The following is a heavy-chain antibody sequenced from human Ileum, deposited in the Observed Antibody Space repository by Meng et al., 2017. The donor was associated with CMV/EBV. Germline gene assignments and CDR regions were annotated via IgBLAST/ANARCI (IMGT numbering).Heavy chain of an antibody. V-gene: IGHV4-31*03. D-gene: IGHD6-19*01. CDR2: IYYSGNT. J-gene: IGHJ5*02. CDR3: ARLRAGISCFDP. CDR1: NGPISSGAHY. Sequence: CTGSNGPISSGAHYWSWIGQHQGKGLEWIGYIYYSGNTYYNPSLQSRATISVDTSQNSFSLRLSSVTAADTAVYYCARLRAGISCFDPWGQGALVTVSS.